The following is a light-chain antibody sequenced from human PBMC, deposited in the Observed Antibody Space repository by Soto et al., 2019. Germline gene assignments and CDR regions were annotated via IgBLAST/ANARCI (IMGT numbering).Light chain of an antibody. CDR1: SSDVGGYNS. Sequence: QSALTQPASVSGSPGQSITISCTGTSSDVGGYNSVSWYQQHPGKVPKNMIYDVSIRPSGVPDRFSGSKSGNTASLTISGLQAEDEADYYCISYNSIPALVFGTGTKVTVL. CDR3: ISYNSIPALV. J-gene: IGLJ1*01. CDR2: DVS. V-gene: IGLV2-14*01.